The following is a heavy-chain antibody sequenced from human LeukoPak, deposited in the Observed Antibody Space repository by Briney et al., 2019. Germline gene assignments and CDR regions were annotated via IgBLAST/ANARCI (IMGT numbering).Heavy chain of an antibody. J-gene: IGHJ4*02. V-gene: IGHV3-43*02. CDR3: ATDCSSNRCYSL. CDR2: ISGDGGSR. CDR1: GFIFNHYS. D-gene: IGHD2-15*01. Sequence: GGSLRLSCAVSGFIFNHYSRNWVRQPPGKGLEWVSFISGDGGSRYYADSVKGRFTISRDNTKNSLYLQMNSLRLGYTALYYCATDCSSNRCYSLWGPGTVVTVSS.